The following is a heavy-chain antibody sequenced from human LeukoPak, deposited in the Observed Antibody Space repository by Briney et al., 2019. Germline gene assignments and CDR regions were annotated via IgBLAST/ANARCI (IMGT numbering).Heavy chain of an antibody. CDR1: GGTFSSYA. CDR2: IIPIFGTA. J-gene: IGHJ6*03. Sequence: SVKVSCKASGGTFSSYAISWVRQAPGQGLEWMGGIIPIFGTANYAQKFQGRVTITTDESTSTAYMELSSLRPEDTAVYYCARNGYCSGGSCYAPLYYYMDVWGKGTTVTVSS. D-gene: IGHD2-15*01. CDR3: ARNGYCSGGSCYAPLYYYMDV. V-gene: IGHV1-69*05.